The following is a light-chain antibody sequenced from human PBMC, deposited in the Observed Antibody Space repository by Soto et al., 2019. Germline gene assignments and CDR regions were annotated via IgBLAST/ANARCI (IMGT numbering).Light chain of an antibody. Sequence: QLVLTQSPSASASLGASVKLTCTLSSGHSSYAIAWHQQQPEKGPRYLMKLNSDGSHNKGDGIPDRFSGSSSGAERYLTISSLQSEDEADYYCQTWGTGVQVFGGGTKLPS. J-gene: IGLJ3*02. CDR1: SGHSSYA. CDR3: QTWGTGVQV. V-gene: IGLV4-69*01. CDR2: LNSDGSH.